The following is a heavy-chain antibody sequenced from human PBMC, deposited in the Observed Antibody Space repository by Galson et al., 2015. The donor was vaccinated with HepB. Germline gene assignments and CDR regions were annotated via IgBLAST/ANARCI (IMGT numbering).Heavy chain of an antibody. CDR1: GNSFSGYY. Sequence: SETLSLTCGVSGNSFSGYYWSWIRQSPGKGLEWIGEVNHGGTTHYNPSPKSRVSISVDMYKNQFSLKLASVTTADTAVYYCAIGEMFYDHVWRTFRHAYDGFDIWGQGTMVTVSS. V-gene: IGHV4-34*01. CDR2: VNHGGTT. CDR3: AIGEMFYDHVWRTFRHAYDGFDI. D-gene: IGHD3-16*02. J-gene: IGHJ3*02.